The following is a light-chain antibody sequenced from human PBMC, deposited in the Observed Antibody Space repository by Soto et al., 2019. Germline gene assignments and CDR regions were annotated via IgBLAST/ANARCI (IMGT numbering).Light chain of an antibody. V-gene: IGKV1-5*03. Sequence: DIQMTQSPSSLSASVGDRVTITCRASQTISSWLAWYQQKPGKAPKLLIYKASTLKSGVPSRFSGSGSGTEFTLTISSLQPDDFATDYCQQYNSYSFGQGTKVDIK. CDR2: KAS. CDR3: QQYNSYS. CDR1: QTISSW. J-gene: IGKJ1*01.